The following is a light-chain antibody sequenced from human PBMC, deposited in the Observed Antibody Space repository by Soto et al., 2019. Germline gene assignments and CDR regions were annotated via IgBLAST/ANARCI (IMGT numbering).Light chain of an antibody. CDR1: SSDVGGYTY. Sequence: QSALTQPPSASGSPGQSVTISCTGTSSDVGGYTYVSWYQQHPGKAPKLMIYEVSKRPSGVPDRFSGSKSGNTASLTVSGLQAEDQADSYCSSYAGITPYVFGTGTKVTV. CDR2: EVS. V-gene: IGLV2-8*01. CDR3: SSYAGITPYV. J-gene: IGLJ1*01.